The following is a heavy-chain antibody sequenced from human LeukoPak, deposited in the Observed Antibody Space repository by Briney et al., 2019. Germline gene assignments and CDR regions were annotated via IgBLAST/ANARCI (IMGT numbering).Heavy chain of an antibody. CDR2: ISRSGTYI. V-gene: IGHV3-21*01. CDR3: ARDSGSYYELYYFDH. CDR1: GFTFSGYA. Sequence: PGGSLRLSCAASGFTFSGYAMNWVRQAPGEGLEWVSSISRSGTYIYYADSVKGRFTVSRDNAKNSLYLQMNSLRPDDTAMYYRARDSGSYYELYYFDHWGQGTLVTVS. J-gene: IGHJ4*02. D-gene: IGHD1-26*01.